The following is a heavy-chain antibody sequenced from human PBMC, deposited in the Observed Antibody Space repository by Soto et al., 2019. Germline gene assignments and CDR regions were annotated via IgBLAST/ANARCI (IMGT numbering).Heavy chain of an antibody. CDR1: GGSVSSGSYF. J-gene: IGHJ6*02. CDR2: AYYSGST. CDR3: ARDTAMVTGYYYGMDV. Sequence: PSETLSLTCTVSGGSVSSGSYFWSWIRQPPGKGLEWIGYAYYSGSTNYNPSLKSRVTISLDTSKNQFSLELSSVTAADTAVYYCARDTAMVTGYYYGMDVWGQGTTVTVSS. D-gene: IGHD5-18*01. V-gene: IGHV4-61*01.